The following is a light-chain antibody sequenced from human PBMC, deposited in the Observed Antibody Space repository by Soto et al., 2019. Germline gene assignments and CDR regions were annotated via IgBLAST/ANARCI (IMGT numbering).Light chain of an antibody. Sequence: EIVFTQSPGTLSLSPGERATLSCRASQSVSSSYLAWYQQKPGQAPRLLIYGASSRATGIPDRFSDSGSGTDFTLTISRLXPEDFAVYYCQQYGSSPPITFGQGTKVDIK. CDR1: QSVSSSY. J-gene: IGKJ1*01. CDR2: GAS. V-gene: IGKV3-20*01. CDR3: QQYGSSPPIT.